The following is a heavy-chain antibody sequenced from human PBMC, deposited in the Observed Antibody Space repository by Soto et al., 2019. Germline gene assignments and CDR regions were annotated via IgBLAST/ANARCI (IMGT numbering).Heavy chain of an antibody. CDR3: ARRHEFGGNSDAFDI. CDR1: GGTFSTSS. D-gene: IGHD2-21*02. J-gene: IGHJ3*02. Sequence: QVQLVQSGAELKKPGSSVKVSCKASGGTFSTSSINWVRQAPGQGLEWMGGIIPIFGTADYAQKFQGRVTLTADESTSTAYMELRSLRSEDTAVYYCARRHEFGGNSDAFDIWGQGTMVTVSS. V-gene: IGHV1-69*12. CDR2: IIPIFGTA.